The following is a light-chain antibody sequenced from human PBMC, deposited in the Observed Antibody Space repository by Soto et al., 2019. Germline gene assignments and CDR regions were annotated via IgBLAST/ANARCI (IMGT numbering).Light chain of an antibody. J-gene: IGLJ3*02. CDR2: EGS. V-gene: IGLV2-23*01. CDR1: SSDVGIYNL. Sequence: QSALTQPASVSGSPGQSITISCTGTSSDVGIYNLVSWYQHHPGKAPKLMIYEGSNRPSGVSNRFSGSKSGNTASRTISGLQAEDEADYYCCSYAGTSTWVFGGGTKLTVL. CDR3: CSYAGTSTWV.